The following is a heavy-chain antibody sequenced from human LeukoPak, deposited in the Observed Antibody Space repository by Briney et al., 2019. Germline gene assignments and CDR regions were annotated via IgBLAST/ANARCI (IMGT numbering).Heavy chain of an antibody. Sequence: GGSLRLSCAASGFTFSSYAMHWVRQAPGKGLKWVSTISGSGGGTFYADSVKGRFTISRDDSKNTLYLQMNSLRAEDTAVYYCAKGGKWDVTPFDYWGQGTLVTVSS. CDR3: AKGGKWDVTPFDY. J-gene: IGHJ4*02. D-gene: IGHD1-26*01. CDR1: GFTFSSYA. CDR2: ISGSGGGT. V-gene: IGHV3-23*01.